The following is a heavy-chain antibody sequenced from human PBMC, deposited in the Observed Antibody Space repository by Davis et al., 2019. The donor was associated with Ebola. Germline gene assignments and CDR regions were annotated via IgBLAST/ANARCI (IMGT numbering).Heavy chain of an antibody. J-gene: IGHJ6*02. D-gene: IGHD3-22*01. CDR1: GGSISSYY. CDR3: ARLSRWLSNYYGMDV. CDR2: IYYSGST. V-gene: IGHV4-59*08. Sequence: MPSETLSLTCTVSGGSISSYYWSWIRQPPGKGLEWIGYIYYSGSTNYNPSLKSRVTISVDTSKNQFSLKLSSVTAADTAVYYCARLSRWLSNYYGMDVWGQGTTVTVSS.